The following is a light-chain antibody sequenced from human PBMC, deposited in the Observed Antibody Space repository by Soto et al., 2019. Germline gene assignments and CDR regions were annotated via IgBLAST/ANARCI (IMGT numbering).Light chain of an antibody. CDR3: QQYDNSPLT. CDR1: QSISGSY. CDR2: GVS. Sequence: EIVLMQSPGTLSLSPGERATLSCTASQSISGSYLAWYQQKPGQAPRVVIYGVSRRATGIPDRFSGSGSGTDFTLTISRLEPEDFAVYYCQQYDNSPLTFGGGTKVDI. J-gene: IGKJ4*01. V-gene: IGKV3-20*01.